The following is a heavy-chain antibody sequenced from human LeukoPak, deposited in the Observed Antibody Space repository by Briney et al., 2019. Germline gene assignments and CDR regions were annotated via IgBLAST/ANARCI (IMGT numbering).Heavy chain of an antibody. CDR2: INPNSGGT. D-gene: IGHD2-2*01. Sequence: ASVKVSCKASGYTFTDYYMHWVRQAPGQGLEWMGWINPNSGGTNYAQKFQGWVTMTRDTSISTAYMELSRLRSDDTAVYYCARNPLGYCSSTSCYDYYYYMDVWGKGTTVTVSS. V-gene: IGHV1-2*04. J-gene: IGHJ6*03. CDR3: ARNPLGYCSSTSCYDYYYYMDV. CDR1: GYTFTDYY.